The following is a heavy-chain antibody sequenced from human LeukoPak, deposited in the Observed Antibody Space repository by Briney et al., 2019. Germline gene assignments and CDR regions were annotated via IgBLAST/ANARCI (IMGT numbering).Heavy chain of an antibody. CDR2: IIPIFGTA. CDR1: GYTFTSYG. V-gene: IGHV1-69*13. J-gene: IGHJ6*02. CDR3: ARDQDFWSGYYLNYGMDV. Sequence: SVKVSCKASGYTFTSYGISWVRQAPGQGLEWMGGIIPIFGTANYAQKFQGRVTITADESTSTAYMELSSLRSEDTAVYYCARDQDFWSGYYLNYGMDVWGQGTTVTVSS. D-gene: IGHD3-3*01.